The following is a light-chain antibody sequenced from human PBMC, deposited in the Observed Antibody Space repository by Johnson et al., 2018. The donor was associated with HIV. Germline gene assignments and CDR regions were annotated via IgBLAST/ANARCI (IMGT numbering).Light chain of an antibody. CDR2: EDT. J-gene: IGLJ1*01. CDR1: SSNIGNNY. V-gene: IGLV1-51*02. Sequence: QSVLTQPPSVSAAPGQKVTISCSGSSSNIGNNYVSWYQQLPGTAPKLLIYEDTKRPSGIPDRFSGSKSGTSATLGITGLQTGDEADYYCGTWDSSLSGGFGTGTKVTVL. CDR3: GTWDSSLSGG.